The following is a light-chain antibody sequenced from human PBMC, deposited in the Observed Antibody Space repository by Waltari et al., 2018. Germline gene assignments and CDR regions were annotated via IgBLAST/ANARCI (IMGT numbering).Light chain of an antibody. CDR2: HAS. J-gene: IGKJ1*01. Sequence: IVMTQSQATLSVSPGGRATLSCRATESVSFHVAWYQQRPGQAPRLLMSHASARATGIPARFSGSWSGTEFTLTIGSLQSEDSGVYYCQQYHHWWTFGQGTKVEIK. V-gene: IGKV3-15*01. CDR3: QQYHHWWT. CDR1: ESVSFH.